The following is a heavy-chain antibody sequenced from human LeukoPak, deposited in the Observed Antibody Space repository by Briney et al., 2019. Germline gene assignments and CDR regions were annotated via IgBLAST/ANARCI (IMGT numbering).Heavy chain of an antibody. CDR1: GVTFSSYG. Sequence: GGSLRLSCAASGVTFSSYGMHWVRQAPGKGLEWVAFIRYDGSNKYYADSVKGRFTISRDNSKNTLYLQMNSLRAEDTAVYYCAKDADVYYYGSALWGQGTLVTVSS. J-gene: IGHJ4*02. CDR3: AKDADVYYYGSAL. D-gene: IGHD3-10*01. V-gene: IGHV3-30*02. CDR2: IRYDGSNK.